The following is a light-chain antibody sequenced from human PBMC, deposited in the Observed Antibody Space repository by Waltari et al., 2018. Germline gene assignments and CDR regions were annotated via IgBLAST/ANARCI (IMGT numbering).Light chain of an antibody. CDR3: HQTYSFPHS. V-gene: IGKV1-39*01. J-gene: IGKJ4*01. CDR1: RPILGY. Sequence: DIQMTQSPSSLSASIGVRVTITCRASRPILGYVNWYQQKPGKAPNLLLSATSTLHSGVSSRFSGSGSGTDFTLTISGLHADDFATYFCHQTYSFPHSFGGGTKVEI. CDR2: ATS.